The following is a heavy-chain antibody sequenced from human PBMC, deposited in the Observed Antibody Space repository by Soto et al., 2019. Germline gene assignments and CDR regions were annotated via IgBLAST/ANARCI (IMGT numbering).Heavy chain of an antibody. CDR2: INHSGST. V-gene: IGHV4-34*01. D-gene: IGHD3-10*01. CDR1: GGSFSGYY. J-gene: IGHJ6*03. CDR3: AEYLLWLGEKYYYYYMDV. Sequence: SETLFLTCAVYGGSFSGYYWSWIRQPPGKGREWIGEINHSGSTNYNPSLKSRVTISVDTSKNQFSLKLSSVTAADTSVYYCAEYLLWLGEKYYYYYMDVWGKGTRVTVS.